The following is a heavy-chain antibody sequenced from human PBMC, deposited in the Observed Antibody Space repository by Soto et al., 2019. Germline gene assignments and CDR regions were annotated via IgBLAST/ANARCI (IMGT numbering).Heavy chain of an antibody. CDR1: GGSVSSNGAG. V-gene: IGHV6-1*01. J-gene: IGHJ4*01. CDR3: ARGEQYSGRIFDH. D-gene: IGHD1-26*01. CDR2: TYYRSKWYY. Sequence: PSQTPSLTCAITGGSVSSNGAGWSWVRQSPSRGLEWLGRTYYRSKWYYEYAVSVRGRITINPDTSKNQYSLQLNSVAPEATAVYFCARGEQYSGRIFDHWGQGTLVTVSS.